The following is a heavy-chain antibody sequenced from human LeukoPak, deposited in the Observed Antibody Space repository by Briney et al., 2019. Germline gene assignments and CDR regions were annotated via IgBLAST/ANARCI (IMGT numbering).Heavy chain of an antibody. CDR2: IKQNGSEK. V-gene: IGHV3-7*01. J-gene: IGHJ4*02. D-gene: IGHD1-14*01. CDR1: GFTFSSYW. CDR3: ARVPQGIIFDY. Sequence: GGSLRLSCAASGFTFSSYWMSWVRQAPGKGLEWVANIKQNGSEKYYVDSVKGRFTISRDNAKNSLYPQMNSLRAEDRAVYYCARVPQGIIFDYWGQGTLVTVSS.